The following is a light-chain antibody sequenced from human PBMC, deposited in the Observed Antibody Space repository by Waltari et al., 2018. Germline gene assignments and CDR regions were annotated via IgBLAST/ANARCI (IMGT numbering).Light chain of an antibody. Sequence: QSALTQPASVSGSPGQPITISCTGTSSDIGGYKYVSWYQQHPGKAPNLMIYVVSNRPSGVSNRFSGSKSGSTASLTISGLQSEDEADYYCSSYMNSSLVFGAGTKVTVL. CDR2: VVS. CDR1: SSDIGGYKY. V-gene: IGLV2-14*01. J-gene: IGLJ3*02. CDR3: SSYMNSSLV.